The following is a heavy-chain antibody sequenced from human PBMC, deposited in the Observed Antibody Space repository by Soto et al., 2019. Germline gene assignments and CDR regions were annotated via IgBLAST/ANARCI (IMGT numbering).Heavy chain of an antibody. CDR2: NHYSGGT. Sequence: SETLSLTCAVSGVSISNYYWSWIRQPPGRGLEWIGYNHYSGGTNYNPSLKSRVIISLDTSTNQFLLKRSSVTAADTAVYYCGRAQGYYYMDVWGQGTTVTVSS. CDR1: GVSISNYY. J-gene: IGHJ6*03. CDR3: GRAQGYYYMDV. V-gene: IGHV4-59*01.